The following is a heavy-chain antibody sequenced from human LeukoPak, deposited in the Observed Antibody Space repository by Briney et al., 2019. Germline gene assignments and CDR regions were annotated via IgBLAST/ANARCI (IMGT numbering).Heavy chain of an antibody. J-gene: IGHJ3*02. CDR1: GFSLSTSGVA. D-gene: IGHD5-18*01. CDR2: IYWDDDK. V-gene: IGHV2-5*02. CDR3: AHSEDTALVHDAFDI. Sequence: SGPTLVNPTQTLTLTCTFSGFSLSTSGVAVGWIRQPPGKALEWLVLIYWDDDKRYSPSLKSRLSITKDTSKNQVVLTMTNMDPVDTATYYCAHSEDTALVHDAFDIWGQGTMVTVSS.